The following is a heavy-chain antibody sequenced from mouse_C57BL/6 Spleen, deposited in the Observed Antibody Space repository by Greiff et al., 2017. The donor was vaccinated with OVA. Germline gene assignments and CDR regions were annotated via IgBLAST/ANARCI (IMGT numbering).Heavy chain of an antibody. CDR3: ARMGLGRDYFDY. CDR1: GFTFSSYA. V-gene: IGHV5-4*03. J-gene: IGHJ2*01. CDR2: ISDGGSYT. Sequence: EVKLVESGGGLVKPGGSLKLSCAASGFTFSSYAMSWVRQTPEKRLEWVATISDGGSYTYYPDNVQGRFTSSRDNAKNNLYLQMSHLKSEDTAMYYCARMGLGRDYFDYWGQGTTLTVSS. D-gene: IGHD4-1*01.